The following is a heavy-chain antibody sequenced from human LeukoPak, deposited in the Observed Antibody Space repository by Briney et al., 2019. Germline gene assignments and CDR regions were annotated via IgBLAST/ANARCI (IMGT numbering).Heavy chain of an antibody. V-gene: IGHV3-23*01. Sequence: GGPLRLSCAASGFTFSSYAMSWVRQAPGKGLEWVSSITGSGASTYYGDSVKGRFTISRDNSKNTLYLQMNRLRAEDTAVYYCAKDGGGSLEWLPPMDVWGQGTTVTVSS. D-gene: IGHD3-3*01. J-gene: IGHJ6*02. CDR1: GFTFSSYA. CDR2: ITGSGAST. CDR3: AKDGGGSLEWLPPMDV.